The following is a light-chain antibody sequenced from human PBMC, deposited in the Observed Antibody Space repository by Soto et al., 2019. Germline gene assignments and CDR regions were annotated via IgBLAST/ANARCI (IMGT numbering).Light chain of an antibody. V-gene: IGKV3-20*01. CDR1: QSVSSSY. J-gene: IGKJ2*01. CDR2: GVS. CDR3: QQYVTSPYL. Sequence: EIVLTQSPGTLSLSPGERATLSCRASQSVSSSYLAWYQQKPGQAPRLLIHGVSTRATGIPDRFSGSGSGTDFPLNISRLDPEDFAVYYCQQYVTSPYLFSHWTKL.